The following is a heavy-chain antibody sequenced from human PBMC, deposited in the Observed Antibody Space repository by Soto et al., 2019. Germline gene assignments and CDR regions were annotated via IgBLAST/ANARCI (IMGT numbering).Heavy chain of an antibody. V-gene: IGHV2-26*01. Sequence: QVTLKESGPVLVKPTETLTLTCTVSGFSLSNARMGVSWIRQPPGKALEWLAHIFSNDEKAYSTSMKSRLTISKDTAKSQVVLTMTYMDPVDTATYYCERMGIAVAGRWFDHCGQGTLVTVSS. CDR3: ERMGIAVAGRWFDH. D-gene: IGHD6-19*01. CDR1: GFSLSNARMG. CDR2: IFSNDEK. J-gene: IGHJ5*02.